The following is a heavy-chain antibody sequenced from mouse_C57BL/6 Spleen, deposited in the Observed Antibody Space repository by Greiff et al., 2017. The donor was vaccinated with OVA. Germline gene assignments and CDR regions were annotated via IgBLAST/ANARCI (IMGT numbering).Heavy chain of an antibody. CDR2: IYPGDGDT. V-gene: IGHV1-82*01. J-gene: IGHJ4*01. CDR3: ARSEGDYYAMDY. CDR1: GYAFSSSW. Sequence: QVQLQQSGPELVKPGASVKISCKASGYAFSSSWMNWVKQRPGKGLEWIGRIYPGDGDTNYNGKFKGKATLTADKSSSTAYIQLSSLTSEDSAVYFCARSEGDYYAMDYWGQGTSVTVSS.